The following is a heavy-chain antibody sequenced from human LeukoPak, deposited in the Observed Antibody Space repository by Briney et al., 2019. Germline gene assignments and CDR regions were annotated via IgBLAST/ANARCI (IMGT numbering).Heavy chain of an antibody. CDR3: GLLWFGELYGYGMDV. V-gene: IGHV1-2*02. Sequence: GAPVKVSCKASGYTSTGYYMHWVGRAPGQGLEWMGWINPNSGGTNYAQKFQGRVTMTRDTSISTAYMELSRLRSDDTAVYYCGLLWFGELYGYGMDVWGQGTTVTVSS. CDR1: GYTSTGYY. CDR2: INPNSGGT. J-gene: IGHJ6*02. D-gene: IGHD3-10*01.